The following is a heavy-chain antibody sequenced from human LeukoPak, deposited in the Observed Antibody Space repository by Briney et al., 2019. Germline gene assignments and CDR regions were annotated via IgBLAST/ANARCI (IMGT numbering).Heavy chain of an antibody. J-gene: IGHJ4*02. CDR1: GYTFTSYD. Sequence: ASVKVSCKASGYTFTSYDINWVRQATGQGLEWMGWMNPNSGNTGYTQKFQGRVTITRNTSISISYMELSSLRSEDTAVYYCAGSGAYGHNPFDYWGQGTLVTVSS. CDR3: AGSGAYGHNPFDY. CDR2: MNPNSGNT. V-gene: IGHV1-8*03. D-gene: IGHD1-14*01.